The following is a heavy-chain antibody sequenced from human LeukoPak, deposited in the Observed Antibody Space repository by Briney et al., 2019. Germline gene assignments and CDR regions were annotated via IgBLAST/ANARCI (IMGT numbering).Heavy chain of an antibody. V-gene: IGHV3-53*05. Sequence: GGPQRLIFTPTALSVGGTHIYWVRQASGKGLEWVSVIYDDDRTVYTDSVKGRFTISRDNSKNMVYLQMNSLRPEDSAVYYCTRDRAGTQRWVEFDLWGPGTLVTVSS. CDR2: IYDDDRT. CDR1: ALSVGGTH. D-gene: IGHD5-18*01. CDR3: TRDRAGTQRWVEFDL. J-gene: IGHJ5*02.